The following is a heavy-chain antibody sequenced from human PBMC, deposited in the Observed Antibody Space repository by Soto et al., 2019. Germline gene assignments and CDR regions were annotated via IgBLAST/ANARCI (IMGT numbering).Heavy chain of an antibody. J-gene: IGHJ6*03. CDR3: ARGGYCSGGSCYYYYYYMDV. D-gene: IGHD2-15*01. CDR2: IWYDGSNK. V-gene: IGHV3-33*01. Sequence: PGGSLRLSCAASGFTFSSYGMHWVRQAPGKGLEWVAVIWYDGSNKYYADSVKGRFTISRDNSKNTLYLQMNSLRAEDTAVYYCARGGYCSGGSCYYYYYYMDVWGKGTTVTVSS. CDR1: GFTFSSYG.